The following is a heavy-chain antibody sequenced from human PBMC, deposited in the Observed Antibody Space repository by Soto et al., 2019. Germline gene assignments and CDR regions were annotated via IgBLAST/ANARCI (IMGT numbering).Heavy chain of an antibody. CDR3: ARLIRPSYYYYGMDV. V-gene: IGHV4-61*01. CDR2: IYYSGST. Sequence: PSETLSLTCTVSGGSVSSGSYYWSWIRQPPGKGLEWIVYIYYSGSTNYNPSLKSRVTISVDTSKNQFSLKLSSVTAADTAVYYCARLIRPSYYYYGMDVWGQGTTVTVSS. J-gene: IGHJ6*02. D-gene: IGHD3-16*01. CDR1: GGSVSSGSYY.